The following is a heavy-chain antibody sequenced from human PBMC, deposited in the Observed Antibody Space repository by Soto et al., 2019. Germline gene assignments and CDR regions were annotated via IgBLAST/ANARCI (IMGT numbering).Heavy chain of an antibody. CDR2: IYYSGST. V-gene: IGHV4-59*12. CDR3: ARGGASYYDILTGYPRPFDY. J-gene: IGHJ4*02. D-gene: IGHD3-9*01. CDR1: GGSISSYY. Sequence: SETLSLTCTVSGGSISSYYWSWIRQPPGKGLEWIGYIYYSGSTNYNPSLKSRVTISVDTSKNQFSLKLSSVTAADTAVYYCARGGASYYDILTGYPRPFDYWGQGTLVTVSS.